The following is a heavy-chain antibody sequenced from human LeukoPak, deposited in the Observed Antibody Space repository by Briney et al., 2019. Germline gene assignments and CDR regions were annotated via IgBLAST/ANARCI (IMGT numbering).Heavy chain of an antibody. CDR2: INHSGST. Sequence: PSETLSLTCAVYGGSFSGYYWSWIRQPPGKGLEWIGEINHSGSTNYNPSLKSRVTISVDTSKNQFSLKLSSVTAADTAVYYCARGSPTFGGVIVAVFFDYWGQGTLVTVSS. J-gene: IGHJ4*02. D-gene: IGHD3-16*02. CDR1: GGSFSGYY. V-gene: IGHV4-34*01. CDR3: ARGSPTFGGVIVAVFFDY.